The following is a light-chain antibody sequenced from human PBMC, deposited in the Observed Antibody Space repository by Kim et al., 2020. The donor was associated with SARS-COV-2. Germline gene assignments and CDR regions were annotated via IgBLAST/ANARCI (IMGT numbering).Light chain of an antibody. CDR1: ALPKQY. V-gene: IGLV3-25*03. CDR2: KDS. Sequence: SYELTRPPSVSVSPGQTARITCSGDALPKQYAYWYQQKPGQAPVLVIYKDSERPSGIPERFSGSSSGTTVTLTIRGVQAEDEADYYCQSADSSGTVVFGG. CDR3: QSADSSGTVV. J-gene: IGLJ2*01.